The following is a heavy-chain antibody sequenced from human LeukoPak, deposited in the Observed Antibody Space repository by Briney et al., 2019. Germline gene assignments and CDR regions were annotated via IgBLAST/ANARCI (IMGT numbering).Heavy chain of an antibody. J-gene: IGHJ4*02. CDR3: ASGDKFSGDY. V-gene: IGHV3-7*01. Sequence: GGSLGLSCAASGFTFSTYWMSWVRQPRGKGLEWVANIPQDGNEKYYVDAVEGRFTISRHTAKNSLYLQMNSLRAEDTTVYYCASGDKFSGDYWGQGTLVTVSS. CDR1: GFTFSTYW. D-gene: IGHD3-10*01. CDR2: IPQDGNEK.